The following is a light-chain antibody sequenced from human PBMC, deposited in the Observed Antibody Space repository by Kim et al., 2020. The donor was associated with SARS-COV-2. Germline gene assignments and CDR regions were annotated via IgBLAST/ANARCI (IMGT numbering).Light chain of an antibody. CDR3: CSYTNSGTYV. CDR2: DVT. V-gene: IGLV2-14*03. CDR1: SSDVGGQKY. J-gene: IGLJ1*01. Sequence: QSITVSCTGTSSDVGGQKYVSWYQQHPGKAPKLMIFDVTNRPSGISDRFSGSKSGNTASLTISGLRAEDGADYYCCSYTNSGTYVFGSGTKVTV.